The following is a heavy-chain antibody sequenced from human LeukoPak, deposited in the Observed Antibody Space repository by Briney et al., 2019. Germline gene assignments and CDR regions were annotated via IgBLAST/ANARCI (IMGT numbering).Heavy chain of an antibody. J-gene: IGHJ5*02. CDR1: GGTFSSYA. V-gene: IGHV1-69*01. CDR2: IIPIFGTA. D-gene: IGHD6-19*01. Sequence: ASVKVSCKASGGTFSSYAISWVRQAPGQGLEWMGGIIPIFGTANYAQKFQGRATITADESTSTAYMELSSLRSEDTAVYYCARYSSGWYWFDPWGQGTLVTVSS. CDR3: ARYSSGWYWFDP.